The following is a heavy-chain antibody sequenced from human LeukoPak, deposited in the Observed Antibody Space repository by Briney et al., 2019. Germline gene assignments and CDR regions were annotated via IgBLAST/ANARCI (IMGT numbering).Heavy chain of an antibody. V-gene: IGHV4-59*12. CDR2: IYYSGST. CDR1: GGSISSYY. D-gene: IGHD6-19*01. Sequence: PSETLSLTCTVSGGSISSYYWSWIRQPPGKGLEWIGYIYYSGSTNYNPSLKSRVTMSVDTSKNQFSLKLNSVTAADTAVYYCASSAGAEEDYYYYMDVWGKGTTVTVSS. J-gene: IGHJ6*03. CDR3: ASSAGAEEDYYYYMDV.